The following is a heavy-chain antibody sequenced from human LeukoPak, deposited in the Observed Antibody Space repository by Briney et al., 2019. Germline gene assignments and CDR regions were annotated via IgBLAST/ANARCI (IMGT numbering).Heavy chain of an antibody. V-gene: IGHV3-74*01. Sequence: GGSLRLSCAASGFNFRSYWRHWVRQAPGKGLVWVSRINSDGSSTTYADSVKGRFTISRDNAKNTLYLQMNSLRVDDTAVYYCARGCSGGRCYSGGWFDPWGQGTLVTVSS. J-gene: IGHJ5*02. CDR2: INSDGSST. D-gene: IGHD2-15*01. CDR3: ARGCSGGRCYSGGWFDP. CDR1: GFNFRSYW.